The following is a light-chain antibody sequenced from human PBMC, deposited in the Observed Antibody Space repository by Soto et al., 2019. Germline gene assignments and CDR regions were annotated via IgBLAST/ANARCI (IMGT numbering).Light chain of an antibody. V-gene: IGKV3-20*01. Sequence: EIVLTQSPGTLSLSPGERVTLSCRASQSISSTFLAWYQHKPGQAPRVIIYGASRRATGIPDRFSGSGSGTDVTLTISRLEPEDFALYYCQQYYSSWTFGQGTKVE. CDR3: QQYYSSWT. J-gene: IGKJ1*01. CDR1: QSISSTF. CDR2: GAS.